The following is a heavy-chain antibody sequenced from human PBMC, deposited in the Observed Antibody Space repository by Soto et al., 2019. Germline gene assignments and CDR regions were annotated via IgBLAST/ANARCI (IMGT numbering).Heavy chain of an antibody. CDR1: GYTFTSYY. D-gene: IGHD6-13*01. V-gene: IGHV1-46*01. J-gene: IGHJ4*02. CDR2: INPSGGST. CDR3: ASVRGHGYSSSWYDY. Sequence: QVQLVQSGAEVKKPGASVKVSCKASGYTFTSYYMHWVRQAPGQGLEWMGIINPSGGSTSYAQKFQGRVTMTRDTSTSTVYMELSSLRSEDTAVYYCASVRGHGYSSSWYDYWGQGTLVTVSS.